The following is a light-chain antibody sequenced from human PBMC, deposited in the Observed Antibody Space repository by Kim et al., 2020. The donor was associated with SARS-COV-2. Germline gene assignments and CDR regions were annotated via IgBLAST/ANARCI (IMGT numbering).Light chain of an antibody. CDR3: QQLNSYPLT. Sequence: ASVGDRVTITCRASQSISSDLAWYQQKPGKAPKLLIYAASTLQSVVPSRCSGSGAGTDFTLTISSLQPEDFATDYCQQLNSYPLTFGGGTKVDIK. J-gene: IGKJ4*01. CDR2: AAS. CDR1: QSISSD. V-gene: IGKV1-9*01.